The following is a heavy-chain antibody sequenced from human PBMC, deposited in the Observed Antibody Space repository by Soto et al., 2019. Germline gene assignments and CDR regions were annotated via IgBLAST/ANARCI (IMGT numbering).Heavy chain of an antibody. D-gene: IGHD3-3*01. Sequence: SETLPLTCTVSGGSISSGDYYWSWIRQPPGKGLEWIGYIYYSGSTYYNPSLKSRVTISVDTSKNQFSLKLSSVTAADTAVYYCARAGLEWSYNWFDPRGQGTLVTVSS. J-gene: IGHJ5*02. CDR3: ARAGLEWSYNWFDP. V-gene: IGHV4-30-4*01. CDR2: IYYSGST. CDR1: GGSISSGDYY.